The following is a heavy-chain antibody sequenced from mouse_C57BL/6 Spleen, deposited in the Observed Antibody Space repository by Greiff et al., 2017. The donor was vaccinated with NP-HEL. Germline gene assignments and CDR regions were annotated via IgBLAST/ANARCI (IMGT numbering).Heavy chain of an antibody. J-gene: IGHJ1*03. CDR1: GYTFTSYW. D-gene: IGHD2-5*01. CDR3: ARVGDSNYWYFDV. V-gene: IGHV1-61*01. CDR2: IYPSDSET. Sequence: QVQLQQSGAELVRPGSSVKLSCKASGYTFTSYWMDWVKQRPGQGLEWIGNIYPSDSETHYNQKFKDKATLTVDKSSSTAYMQLSSLTSEDSAVYYCARVGDSNYWYFDVWGTGTTVTVSS.